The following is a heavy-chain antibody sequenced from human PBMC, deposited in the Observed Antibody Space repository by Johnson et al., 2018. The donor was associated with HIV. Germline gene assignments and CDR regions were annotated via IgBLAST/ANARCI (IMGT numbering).Heavy chain of an antibody. CDR3: ARGYTWNDVSI. CDR1: GFTFSSYA. D-gene: IGHD1-1*01. J-gene: IGHJ3*02. V-gene: IGHV3-30*01. Sequence: QVQLVESGGGVVQPGRSLRLSCAASGFTFSSYAMHWVRQAPGKGLEWVAIISNDGSNKYYADSVKGRFTISRDNFKNTLYLQMNSLRTDHTAVYYCARGYTWNDVSIWGQGTMVTVSS. CDR2: ISNDGSNK.